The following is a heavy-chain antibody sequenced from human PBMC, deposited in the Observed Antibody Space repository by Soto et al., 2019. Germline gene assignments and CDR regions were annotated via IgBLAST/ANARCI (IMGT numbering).Heavy chain of an antibody. Sequence: QVQLVQSGAEVKKPGASVKVSCKASGYTFTNYGISWVRQAPGQGLEWMGWISAYNDNTNYAQKLQGRVTMTTDTSASAAYMELRSLRSDDTAVYYCARDHNSDLGGNSYLDYWGQGTLVTVSS. V-gene: IGHV1-18*04. CDR3: ARDHNSDLGGNSYLDY. CDR2: ISAYNDNT. CDR1: GYTFTNYG. J-gene: IGHJ4*02. D-gene: IGHD1-26*01.